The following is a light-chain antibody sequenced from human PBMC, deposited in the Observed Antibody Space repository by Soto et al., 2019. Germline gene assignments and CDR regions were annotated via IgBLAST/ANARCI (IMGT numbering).Light chain of an antibody. CDR2: GAS. CDR1: QSVSSSY. J-gene: IGKJ1*01. CDR3: QQYGSSPRT. V-gene: IGKV3-20*01. Sequence: EIVLTQSPGTLPLSPGERATLSCRASQSVSSSYLAWYQQKPGQAPRLLIYGASSRATGIPDRFSGSGSVTDFTLTISRLEPEDFAVYYCQQYGSSPRTFGQGTKVEIK.